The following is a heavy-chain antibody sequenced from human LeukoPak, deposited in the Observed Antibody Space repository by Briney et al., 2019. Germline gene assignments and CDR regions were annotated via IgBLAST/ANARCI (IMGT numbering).Heavy chain of an antibody. D-gene: IGHD3-10*01. J-gene: IGHJ4*02. CDR2: LSSSGSTI. CDR1: GFTFSDYY. Sequence: GALRLSCAASGFTFSDYYMSWIRQAPGKGLDRVSYLSSSGSTIYYADSVKGRFTISRDNAKNSLYLQMNSLRAEDTAVYYCARDRGAEWFGESLDYWGQGTLVTVSS. CDR3: ARDRGAEWFGESLDY. V-gene: IGHV3-11*04.